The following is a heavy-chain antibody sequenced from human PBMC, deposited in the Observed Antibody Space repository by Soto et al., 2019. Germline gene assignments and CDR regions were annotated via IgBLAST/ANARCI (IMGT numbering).Heavy chain of an antibody. Sequence: ASVKVSCKASGGTFSSYAISWVRQAPGQGLEWMGGIIPIFGTANYAQKFQGRVTITADESTSTAYMELSSLRSADTAVYYCARHCTNGGGSTTYSYYYGMDVWGQGTTVTSPQ. CDR2: IIPIFGTA. D-gene: IGHD2-8*01. J-gene: IGHJ6*01. CDR1: GGTFSSYA. V-gene: IGHV1-69*13. CDR3: ARHCTNGGGSTTYSYYYGMDV.